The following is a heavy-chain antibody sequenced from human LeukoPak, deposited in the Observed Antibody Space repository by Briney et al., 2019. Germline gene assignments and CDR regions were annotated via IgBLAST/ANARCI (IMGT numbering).Heavy chain of an antibody. CDR1: GFTVSSNY. Sequence: GGSLRLSCAASGFTVSSNYMNWVRQAPGKGLEWVSVMYSGGSTFYGDSVKGRFTISRDNSMNTLYLQMNSLRVDDTAVYYCAREQIVVGRGYYGMDVWGQGTTVTVSS. CDR3: AREQIVVGRGYYGMDV. V-gene: IGHV3-66*01. CDR2: MYSGGST. J-gene: IGHJ6*02. D-gene: IGHD2-2*01.